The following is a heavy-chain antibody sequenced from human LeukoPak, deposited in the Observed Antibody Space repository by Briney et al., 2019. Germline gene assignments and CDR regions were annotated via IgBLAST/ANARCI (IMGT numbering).Heavy chain of an antibody. Sequence: GASVKVSCKAYGGTFSSYAISWVRQAPGQGLEWMGGIIPIFGTANYAKKFQGRVTITADESTSTAYMELSSLRSEDTAVYYCARLHSQNSYTTYYFDYWGQGTLVTVSS. CDR2: IIPIFGTA. J-gene: IGHJ4*02. CDR3: ARLHSQNSYTTYYFDY. D-gene: IGHD2-2*02. CDR1: GGTFSSYA. V-gene: IGHV1-69*13.